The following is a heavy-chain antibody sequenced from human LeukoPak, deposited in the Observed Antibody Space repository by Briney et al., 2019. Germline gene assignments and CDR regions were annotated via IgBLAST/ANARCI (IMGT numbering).Heavy chain of an antibody. V-gene: IGHV1-18*01. J-gene: IGHJ5*02. Sequence: ASVKVSCKASGYTFTSYGISWVRQAPGQGLVWMGWISAYNGNTNYAQKLQGRVTMTTDTSTSTAYMELRSLRSDDTAVYYCARELGKIAAAEKWFDPWGQGTLVTVSS. CDR1: GYTFTSYG. D-gene: IGHD6-13*01. CDR2: ISAYNGNT. CDR3: ARELGKIAAAEKWFDP.